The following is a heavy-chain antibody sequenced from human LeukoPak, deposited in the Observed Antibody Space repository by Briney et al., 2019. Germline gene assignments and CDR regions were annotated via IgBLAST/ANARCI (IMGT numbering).Heavy chain of an antibody. CDR1: GFNFRSYE. D-gene: IGHD6-19*01. J-gene: IGHJ4*02. CDR2: ISNTDETR. V-gene: IGHV3-48*03. Sequence: PGRSLRLSCAASGFNFRSYEMHWVREAPGKDLECVSYISNTDETRTYADSVKGRFTISRDNAKNSLHLEMNSLRAEDTAVYYCVREIVSAVAGNFDYWGQGTLVTVSS. CDR3: VREIVSAVAGNFDY.